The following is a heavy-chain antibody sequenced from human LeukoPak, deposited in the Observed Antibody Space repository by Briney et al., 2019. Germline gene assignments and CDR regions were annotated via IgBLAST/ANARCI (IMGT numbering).Heavy chain of an antibody. D-gene: IGHD2-15*01. CDR1: GGSINNYC. CDR3: ARANPHRYCSGGSCYSMDY. J-gene: IGHJ4*02. Sequence: SETLSLTCTVSGGSINNYCWSWIRQPPGKGLEWIGFFDNSGSTNYNPSLKSRVTISVDTSKNQFSLKLSSVTAADTAVYYCARANPHRYCSGGSCYSMDYWGQGTLVTVSS. CDR2: FDNSGST. V-gene: IGHV4-59*01.